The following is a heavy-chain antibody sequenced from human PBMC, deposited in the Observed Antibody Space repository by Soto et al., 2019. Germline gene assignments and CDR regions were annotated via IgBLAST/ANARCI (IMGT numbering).Heavy chain of an antibody. CDR3: ARDNGFGESDV. J-gene: IGHJ6*02. V-gene: IGHV1-18*01. CDR1: GYSFTSHG. D-gene: IGHD3-10*01. Sequence: ASVKVSCKASGYSFTSHGITWVRQAPGQGLEWMGWISAYNGHTNYAQKLQGRVTMTTDTSTSTAYMELRSLGSDDTAVYYCARDNGFGESDVWGQGTTVTVSS. CDR2: ISAYNGHT.